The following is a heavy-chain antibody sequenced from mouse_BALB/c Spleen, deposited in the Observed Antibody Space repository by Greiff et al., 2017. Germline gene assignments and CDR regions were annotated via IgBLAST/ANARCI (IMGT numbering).Heavy chain of an antibody. J-gene: IGHJ3*01. D-gene: IGHD1-2*01. CDR2: INPYNDGT. Sequence: VQLQQSGPELVKPGASVKMSCKASGYTFTSYVMHWVKQKPGQGLEWIGYINPYNDGTKYNEKFKGKATLTSDKSSSTAYMELSSLTSEDSAVYYCSSGVFTTATSYWGQGTLVTVSA. V-gene: IGHV1-14*01. CDR3: SSGVFTTATSY. CDR1: GYTFTSYV.